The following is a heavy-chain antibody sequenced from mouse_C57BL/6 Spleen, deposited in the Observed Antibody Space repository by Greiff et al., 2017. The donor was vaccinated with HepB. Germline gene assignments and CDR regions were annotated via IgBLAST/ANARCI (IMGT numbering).Heavy chain of an antibody. D-gene: IGHD2-5*01. Sequence: VQLQQPGAELVRPGSSVKLSCKASGYTFTSYWMHWVKQRPIQGLEWIGNIDPSDSETHYNQKFKDKATLTVDKSSSTAYMQLSSLTSEDSAVSYCARGACCSNYGFAYWGQGTLVTVSA. CDR3: ARGACCSNYGFAY. V-gene: IGHV1-52*01. CDR1: GYTFTSYW. J-gene: IGHJ3*01. CDR2: IDPSDSET.